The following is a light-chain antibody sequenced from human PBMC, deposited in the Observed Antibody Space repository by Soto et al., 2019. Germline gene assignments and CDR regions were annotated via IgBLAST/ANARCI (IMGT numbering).Light chain of an antibody. CDR3: LLYYGGALV. V-gene: IGLV7-43*01. Sequence: QTVVTQEPSLTVSPGGTVTLTCASSTGAVTSAYYPNWFQQKPGQAPRALIYNTSNKHSWTPARFSGSLLGGKAALTLSGVQPEDEAEYHCLLYYGGALVFGGGTKLTVL. J-gene: IGLJ2*01. CDR2: NTS. CDR1: TGAVTSAYY.